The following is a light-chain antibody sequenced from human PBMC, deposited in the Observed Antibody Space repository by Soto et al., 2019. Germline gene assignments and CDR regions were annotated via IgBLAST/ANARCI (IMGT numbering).Light chain of an antibody. CDR2: WAS. Sequence: DIVMTQSPDSLAVSLGERATINCKSRESVLYSSNNQNYLAWYQQKPGQPPKLLIYWASTRESGVPDRFSGSGSGTDFTLTISSQQAEDVAVYYCQQYDTIPLTFGGGTKVEIK. CDR3: QQYDTIPLT. CDR1: ESVLYSSNNQNY. V-gene: IGKV4-1*01. J-gene: IGKJ4*01.